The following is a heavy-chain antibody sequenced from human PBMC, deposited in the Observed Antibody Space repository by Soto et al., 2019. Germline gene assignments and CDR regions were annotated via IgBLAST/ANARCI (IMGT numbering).Heavy chain of an antibody. CDR2: IYWDDDK. CDR3: AHRQGGYNWNDGDFDF. Sequence: QITLKESGPTLVKPTQTLTLTCTFSGFSLSPGGVGVGWIRQPPGEALEYLALIYWDDDKRYSPSLKTRLTLTKDTSKIQVVLTMTNMDPVDTATYYCAHRQGGYNWNDGDFDFWGQGTLVTVSS. D-gene: IGHD1-1*01. CDR1: GFSLSPGGVG. V-gene: IGHV2-5*02. J-gene: IGHJ4*02.